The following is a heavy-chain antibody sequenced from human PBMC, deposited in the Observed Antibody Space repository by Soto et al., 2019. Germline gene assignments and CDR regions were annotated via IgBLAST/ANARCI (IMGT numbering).Heavy chain of an antibody. CDR1: GFTFSSYS. CDR2: ISSSSSTI. Sequence: EVQLVESGGGLVQPGGSLRLSCAASGFTFSSYSMNWVRQAPGKGLEWVSYISSSSSTIYYADSVKGRFTISRDNAKNSLYLQMNSLTDEDTAVYYCARTSGRFDYWGQGTLVTVSS. J-gene: IGHJ4*02. CDR3: ARTSGRFDY. V-gene: IGHV3-48*02. D-gene: IGHD1-1*01.